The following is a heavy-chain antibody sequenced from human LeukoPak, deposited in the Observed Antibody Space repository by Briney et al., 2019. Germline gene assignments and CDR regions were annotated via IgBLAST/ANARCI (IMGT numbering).Heavy chain of an antibody. V-gene: IGHV4-30-4*01. CDR1: GGSISSGDYY. J-gene: IGHJ5*02. Sequence: PSETLSLTCTVSGGSISSGDYYWSWIRQPPGKGLEWIGYIYYSGSTYYNPSLKGRVTISVDTSKNQFSLKLSSVTAADTAVYYCASMVRGITGFDPWGQGTLVTVSS. CDR3: ASMVRGITGFDP. D-gene: IGHD3-10*01. CDR2: IYYSGST.